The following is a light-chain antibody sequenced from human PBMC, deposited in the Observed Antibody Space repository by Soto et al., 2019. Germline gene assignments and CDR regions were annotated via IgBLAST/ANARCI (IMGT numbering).Light chain of an antibody. V-gene: IGKV1-5*03. J-gene: IGKJ2*01. CDR1: QSINNL. Sequence: DIQMTQSPSTLSASVGDRVTITCRASQSINNLLAWYQQKTGQAPTVLIYKAPSLESGVPSRFSGSGSGTEFTLTISSLQPDDSATYYCQQYNSYSGYTFGQGTNVEIK. CDR3: QQYNSYSGYT. CDR2: KAP.